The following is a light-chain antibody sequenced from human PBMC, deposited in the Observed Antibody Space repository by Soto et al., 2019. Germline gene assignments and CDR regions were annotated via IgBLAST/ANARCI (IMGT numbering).Light chain of an antibody. J-gene: IGKJ1*01. V-gene: IGKV3-20*01. CDR3: QQYGSSPRT. CDR1: QSVSSSY. CDR2: GTS. Sequence: EIVLTQSPGTLSLSPGERGTLSCRASQSVSSSYLAWYQQKPGQAPRLLMYGTSTRATGTPDRFNGSGSGTDFTLTISSLEPEDVAVYYCQQYGSSPRTFGQGTKVEVK.